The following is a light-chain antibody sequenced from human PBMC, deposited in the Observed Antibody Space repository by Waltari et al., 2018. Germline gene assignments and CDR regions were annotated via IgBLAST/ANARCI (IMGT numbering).Light chain of an antibody. CDR1: QSVANPPNNKNY. J-gene: IGKJ1*01. Sequence: DIVMTQSPDSLTVSLGERATINCKSSQSVANPPNNKNYVAWYRQKPGQPPKLLISWASTREYGVPDRYSGSGSGTQFTLTISSLQAEDVAIYYCQQYYATPPTFGQGTKVEIK. CDR3: QQYYATPPT. CDR2: WAS. V-gene: IGKV4-1*01.